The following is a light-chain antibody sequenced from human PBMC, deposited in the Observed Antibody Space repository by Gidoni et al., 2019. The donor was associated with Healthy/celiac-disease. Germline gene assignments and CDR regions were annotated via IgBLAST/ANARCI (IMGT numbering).Light chain of an antibody. CDR2: GAS. J-gene: IGKJ5*01. CDR1: QSVSSN. V-gene: IGKV3-15*01. Sequence: EIVMTQSPATLSVSPGERATLSCRASQSVSSNLAWYQQNPGQAPRLLIYGASTRATGIPARFIGSGSGTEFTLTISSLQSEDFAVYYCQQYNNWPPSITFGQGTRLEIK. CDR3: QQYNNWPPSIT.